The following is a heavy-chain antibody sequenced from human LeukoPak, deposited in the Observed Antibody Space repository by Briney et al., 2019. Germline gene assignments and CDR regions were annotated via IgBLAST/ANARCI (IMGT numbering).Heavy chain of an antibody. J-gene: IGHJ5*02. CDR1: GGSIRSYY. CDR2: IYYSGTT. D-gene: IGHD1-26*01. V-gene: IGHV4-59*01. Sequence: SETLSLTCTVCGGSIRSYYWSWIRQPPGKGLEWIGYIYYSGTTNYNPSLKGRVTISVDTSKNQFSLRLSSVTAADTAVYYCARDGYSGSYYHWFDPWGQGTLVTVSS. CDR3: ARDGYSGSYYHWFDP.